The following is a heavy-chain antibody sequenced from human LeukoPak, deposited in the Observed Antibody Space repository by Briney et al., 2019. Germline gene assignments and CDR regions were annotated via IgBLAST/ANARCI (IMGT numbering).Heavy chain of an antibody. Sequence: PGGSLRLSCAASGXTFSAHYMDWVRQAPGKGLEWVGRIREKVNSYTTVYAASVKGRFTISRDDSTNSVFLQMNSLKTEDTAVYYCAKAFCSEKQCTLDSWGQGTLVSVSS. V-gene: IGHV3-72*01. CDR1: GXTFSAHY. CDR3: AKAFCSEKQCTLDS. D-gene: IGHD3-3*01. J-gene: IGHJ4*02. CDR2: IREKVNSYTT.